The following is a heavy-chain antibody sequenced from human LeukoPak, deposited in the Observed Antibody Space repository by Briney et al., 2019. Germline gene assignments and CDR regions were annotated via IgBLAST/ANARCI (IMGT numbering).Heavy chain of an antibody. V-gene: IGHV4-39*07. CDR1: GGSISSGGYY. CDR3: ARYCSSTSCYIFDY. J-gene: IGHJ4*02. CDR2: INHSGST. Sequence: SETLSLTCTVSGGSISSGGYYWSWIRQPPGKGLEWIGEINHSGSTNYNPSLKSRVTISVDTSKNQFSLKLSSVTAADTAVYYCARYCSSTSCYIFDYWGQGTLVTVSS. D-gene: IGHD2-2*02.